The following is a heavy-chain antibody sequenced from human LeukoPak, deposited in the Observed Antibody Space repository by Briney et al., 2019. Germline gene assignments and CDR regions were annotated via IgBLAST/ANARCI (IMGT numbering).Heavy chain of an antibody. V-gene: IGHV3-21*01. Sequence: GGSLRLSCAASGFTFSSYGMHWVRQAPGKGLEWVSSISSSSSYIYYADSVKGRFTISRDNAKNSLYLQMNSLRAEDTAVYYCARGQGWNPEAVTNAFDIWGQGTMVTVSS. CDR1: GFTFSSYG. J-gene: IGHJ3*02. D-gene: IGHD1-1*01. CDR2: ISSSSSYI. CDR3: ARGQGWNPEAVTNAFDI.